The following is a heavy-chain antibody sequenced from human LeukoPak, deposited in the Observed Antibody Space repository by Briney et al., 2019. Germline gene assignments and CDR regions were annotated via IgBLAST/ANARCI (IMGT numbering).Heavy chain of an antibody. CDR2: ISGRGEST. V-gene: IGHV3-23*01. CDR1: EFTFSSYA. J-gene: IGHJ4*02. D-gene: IGHD3-22*01. Sequence: PGGSLRLSCGASEFTFSSYAMSWVRQAPGKGLEGVSSISGRGESTYYADSVKGRLTISRDNSKNRLYLQMNSLRAEDTAVYYCAKESGYDSSGYHHYWGQGTLVTVSS. CDR3: AKESGYDSSGYHHY.